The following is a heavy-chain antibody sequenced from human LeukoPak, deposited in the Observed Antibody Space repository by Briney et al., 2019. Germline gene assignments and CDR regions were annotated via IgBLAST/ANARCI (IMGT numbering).Heavy chain of an antibody. V-gene: IGHV1-69*05. CDR1: GGTFSSYA. CDR2: IIPIFGTA. Sequence: SVKVSCKASGGTFSSYAISWVRQAPGQGLERMGGIIPIFGTANYAQKFQGRVTITTDESTSTAYMELSSLRSEDTAVYYCARGESEDNWFDPWGQGTLVTVSS. J-gene: IGHJ5*02. CDR3: ARGESEDNWFDP.